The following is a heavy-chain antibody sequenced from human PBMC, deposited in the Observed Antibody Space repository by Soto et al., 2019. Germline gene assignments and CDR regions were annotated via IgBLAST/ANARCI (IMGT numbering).Heavy chain of an antibody. Sequence: ASVKVSCKASGYTFTGYYMHWVRQAPGQGLEWMGWINPNSGGTNYAQKFQGWVTMTRDTSISTAYMELSRLRSDDTAVYYCARDQDLCGSGRTTYAFDIWGQGTMVTVSS. V-gene: IGHV1-2*04. CDR3: ARDQDLCGSGRTTYAFDI. CDR2: INPNSGGT. CDR1: GYTFTGYY. D-gene: IGHD3-10*01. J-gene: IGHJ3*02.